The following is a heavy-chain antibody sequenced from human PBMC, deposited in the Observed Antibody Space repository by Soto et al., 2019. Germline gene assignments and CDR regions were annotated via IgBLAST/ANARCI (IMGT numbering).Heavy chain of an antibody. D-gene: IGHD5-12*01. CDR1: GFTFSSYG. CDR2: IWYDGSNK. V-gene: IGHV3-33*01. Sequence: GSLRLSCAASGFTFSSYGMHWVRQAPGKGLEWVAVIWYDGSNKYYADSVKGRFTISRDNSKNTLYLQMNSLRAEDTAVYYCARDRGYSGYEGTTRDYYYGMDVWGQGTTVTVSS. J-gene: IGHJ6*02. CDR3: ARDRGYSGYEGTTRDYYYGMDV.